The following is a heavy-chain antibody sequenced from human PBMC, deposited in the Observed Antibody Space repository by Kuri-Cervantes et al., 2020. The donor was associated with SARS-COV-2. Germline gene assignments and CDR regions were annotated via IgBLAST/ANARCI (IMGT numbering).Heavy chain of an antibody. CDR2: MNPNSGNT. Sequence: ASVKVSRKASGYTFNNYDINWVRQATGQGLEWMGWMNPNSGNTGHAQKFQGRVIMTKNTSISTAYMELTSLRSEDTAVYYCARDRGVVNPEFDYWGQGTLVTVSS. CDR1: GYTFNNYD. D-gene: IGHD3-10*01. J-gene: IGHJ4*02. V-gene: IGHV1-8*02. CDR3: ARDRGVVNPEFDY.